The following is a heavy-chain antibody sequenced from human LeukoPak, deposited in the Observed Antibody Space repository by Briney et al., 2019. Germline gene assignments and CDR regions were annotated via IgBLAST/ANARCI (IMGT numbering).Heavy chain of an antibody. CDR1: GGSISSYY. V-gene: IGHV4-59*12. CDR3: ARAAYCSSTNCYGFDY. Sequence: PSETLSLTCTVSGGSISSYYWSWIRQPPGKGLEWIGYIYYSGSTNYNPSLKSRVTFSVGTSKKQFSLKLTSVTAADTAVYYCARAAYCSSTNCYGFDYWGQGTLVTVSS. D-gene: IGHD2-2*01. CDR2: IYYSGST. J-gene: IGHJ4*02.